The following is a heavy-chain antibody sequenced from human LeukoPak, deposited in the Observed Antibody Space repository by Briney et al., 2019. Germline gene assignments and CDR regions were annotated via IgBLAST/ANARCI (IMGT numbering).Heavy chain of an antibody. CDR1: GFTFSTYT. CDR2: ISYDASNK. D-gene: IGHD3-10*01. V-gene: IGHV3-30-3*01. J-gene: IGHJ6*02. Sequence: PGRSLRLSCAASGFTFSTYTMHWVRQAPGKGLEWVAIISYDASNKYYADSVKGRFTISRDNSKNTLYLQMNSLRAEDTAVYYCARDRSRGFGATPSPYYYYYYGMDVWGQGTTVTVSS. CDR3: ARDRSRGFGATPSPYYYYYYGMDV.